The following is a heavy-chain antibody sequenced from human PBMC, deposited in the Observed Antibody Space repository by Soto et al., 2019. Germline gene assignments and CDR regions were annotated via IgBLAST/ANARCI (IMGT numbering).Heavy chain of an antibody. CDR2: ISYSGST. CDR1: GGSMSSYY. J-gene: IGHJ4*02. V-gene: IGHV4-59*01. CDR3: GRADPDASVGY. D-gene: IGHD2-15*01. Sequence: SETLSLTCTVSGGSMSSYYWTWLRQSPGRGLEWIGYISYSGSTYYNPSLKSRVTISADTSKNQFSLRMNSMIAADTAVYYCGRADPDASVGYWGQGTLVTVSS.